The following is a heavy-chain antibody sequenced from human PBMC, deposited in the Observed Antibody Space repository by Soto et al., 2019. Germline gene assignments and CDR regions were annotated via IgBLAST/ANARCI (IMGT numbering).Heavy chain of an antibody. CDR1: GFTFSSYA. CDR2: ISYDGSNK. V-gene: IGHV3-30*04. CDR3: AREASGAGDPDFDY. D-gene: IGHD7-27*01. Sequence: GGSLRLSCAASGFTFSSYAMHWVRQAPGKGLEWVAVISYDGSNKYYADSVKGRFTISRDNSKNTLYLQMNSLRAEDAAVYYGAREASGAGDPDFDYWGQGTLVTVSS. J-gene: IGHJ4*02.